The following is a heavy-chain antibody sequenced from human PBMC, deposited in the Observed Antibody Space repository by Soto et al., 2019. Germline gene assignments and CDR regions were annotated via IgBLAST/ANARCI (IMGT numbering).Heavy chain of an antibody. CDR3: ARTSTIFGVDYYYGMDV. J-gene: IGHJ6*02. CDR1: GFSLSTSGMC. Sequence: SVPTLVNPTQTLTLTCTFSGFSLSTSGMCLSWICQPPGKALEWLARIDWDDDKYYSTSLKTRLTISKDTSKNQVVLTMTNMDPVDTATYYCARTSTIFGVDYYYGMDVWGHGTTVTVSS. D-gene: IGHD3-3*01. CDR2: IDWDDDK. V-gene: IGHV2-70*11.